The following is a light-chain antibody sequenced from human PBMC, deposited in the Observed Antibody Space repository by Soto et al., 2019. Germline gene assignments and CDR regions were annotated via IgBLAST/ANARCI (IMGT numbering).Light chain of an antibody. CDR1: QSVSSSF. V-gene: IGKV3-20*01. J-gene: IGKJ1*01. CDR2: GAS. Sequence: EIVLTQSPGTLSLSPGERATLSCRASQSVSSSFLAWYQQKPGQAPRLLIYGASSRATGIPDRFGGSGSGTDFTLTSSRLEPEDCAVYYCQQYDSSPRTFGQGTKVEVK. CDR3: QQYDSSPRT.